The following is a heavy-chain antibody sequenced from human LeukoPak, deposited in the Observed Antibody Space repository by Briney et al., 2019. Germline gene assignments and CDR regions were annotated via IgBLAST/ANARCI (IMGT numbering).Heavy chain of an antibody. J-gene: IGHJ6*03. Sequence: GASVKVSCKASGGTFSSYAISWVRQAPGQGLEWMGGIIPIFGTANYAQKFQGRVTITTDESTSTAYMELSSLRSEDTAVYYYARGSGYYYVNYYYYYMDVWGKGTTVTVSS. D-gene: IGHD3-22*01. V-gene: IGHV1-69*05. CDR1: GGTFSSYA. CDR2: IIPIFGTA. CDR3: ARGSGYYYVNYYYYYMDV.